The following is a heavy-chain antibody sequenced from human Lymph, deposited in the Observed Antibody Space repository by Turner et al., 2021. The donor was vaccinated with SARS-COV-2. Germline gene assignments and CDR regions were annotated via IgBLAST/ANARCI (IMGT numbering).Heavy chain of an antibody. CDR1: GGTFSSYA. D-gene: IGHD3-16*01. CDR3: ARKAAPGRGGGVFYYYYGMDV. CDR2: IIPILGIA. V-gene: IGHV1-69*10. Sequence: QVQLVQSGAEVKKPGSSVKVSCKASGGTFSSYAISWVRQAPGQGLEWMGGIIPILGIANYAQRFQGRVTITADKATSKAYLELSRLRSEEPGVNYGARKAAPGRGGGVFYYYYGMDVWGQGTTVTVSS. J-gene: IGHJ6*02.